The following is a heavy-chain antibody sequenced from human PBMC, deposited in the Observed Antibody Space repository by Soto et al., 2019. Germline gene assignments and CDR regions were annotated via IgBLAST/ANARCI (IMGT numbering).Heavy chain of an antibody. CDR1: GFPFRGFA. CDR3: AKAHSPHPSHYYYGMDV. J-gene: IGHJ6*02. V-gene: IGHV3-23*01. CDR2: ISGSGGST. Sequence: EVQLLESGGGLVQPGGPLGFSCEAPGFPFRGFALAWFRQLQGKGLEWVSAISGSGGSTYYADSVKGRFTISRDNSKNTLYLQMNSLRAEDTAVYYCAKAHSPHPSHYYYGMDVWGQGTTVTVSS.